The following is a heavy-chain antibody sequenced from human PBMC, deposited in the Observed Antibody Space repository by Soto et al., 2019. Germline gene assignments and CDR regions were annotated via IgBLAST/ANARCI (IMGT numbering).Heavy chain of an antibody. D-gene: IGHD2-2*01. Sequence: GGSLRLSCAASGFTVSSNYMSWVRQAPGKGLEWVSVIYSGGSTYYADSVKGRFTISRDNSKNTLYLQMNSLRAEDTAVYYCARDCSSTSCYSGLDYWGQGTLVTAPQ. CDR1: GFTVSSNY. V-gene: IGHV3-66*01. CDR3: ARDCSSTSCYSGLDY. J-gene: IGHJ4*02. CDR2: IYSGGST.